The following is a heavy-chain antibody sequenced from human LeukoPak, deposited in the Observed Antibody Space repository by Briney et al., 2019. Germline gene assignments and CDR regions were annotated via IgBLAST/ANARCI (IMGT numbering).Heavy chain of an antibody. CDR3: ARGLVRGTAIGMDV. Sequence: GGSLRLSCAASGFTFTSYSMNWVRQAPGQGLDWVSSISPNSSYIYYADSVKGRLTISRDNAKNSLYLQMNSVRAEDTAVYYCARGLVRGTAIGMDVWGQGTTVTVSS. CDR1: GFTFTSYS. J-gene: IGHJ6*02. D-gene: IGHD3-10*01. V-gene: IGHV3-21*01. CDR2: ISPNSSYI.